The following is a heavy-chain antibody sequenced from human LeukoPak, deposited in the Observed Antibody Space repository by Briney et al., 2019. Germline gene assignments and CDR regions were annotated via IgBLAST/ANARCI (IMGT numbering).Heavy chain of an antibody. J-gene: IGHJ6*03. CDR2: INHSGST. V-gene: IGHV4-39*07. CDR3: AGGYSMDV. D-gene: IGHD6-13*01. CDR1: GGSISSSSYY. Sequence: SETLSLTCTVSGGSISSSSYYWGWIRQPPGKGLEWIGEINHSGSTNYNPSLKSRVTISVDTSKNQFSLKLSSVTAADTAVYYCAGGYSMDVWGKGTTVTVSS.